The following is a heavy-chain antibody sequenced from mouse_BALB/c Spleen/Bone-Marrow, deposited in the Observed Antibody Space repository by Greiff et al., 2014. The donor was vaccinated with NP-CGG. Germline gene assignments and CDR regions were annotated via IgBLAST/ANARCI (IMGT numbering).Heavy chain of an antibody. J-gene: IGHJ1*01. Sequence: DVKLVESGAELVKPGASVKLSCTASGFNIKDTYMHWVKQRPEQGLEWIGRIDPANGNTKYDPKFQGKATITADTSSNTAYLQXXXXXSEDTDVYYCASYRYAWYFDVWGAGTTVTVSS. D-gene: IGHD2-14*01. CDR1: GFNIKDTY. CDR2: IDPANGNT. V-gene: IGHV14-3*02. CDR3: ASYRYAWYFDV.